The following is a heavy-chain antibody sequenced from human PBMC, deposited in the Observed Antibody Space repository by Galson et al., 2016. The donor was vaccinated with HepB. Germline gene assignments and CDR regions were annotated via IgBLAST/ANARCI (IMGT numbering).Heavy chain of an antibody. J-gene: IGHJ5*02. CDR1: GYTFTNYY. D-gene: IGHD6-13*01. Sequence: SVKVSCKASGYTFTNYYMHWVRQAPGQGLEWMGMINPSGGSTTYAQKFQGRVNMTRDTSTSTVYMELSSLRSEDTAVYYCARQSWSMDYNWFDRWGQGTLVTVSS. CDR2: INPSGGST. CDR3: ARQSWSMDYNWFDR. V-gene: IGHV1-46*01.